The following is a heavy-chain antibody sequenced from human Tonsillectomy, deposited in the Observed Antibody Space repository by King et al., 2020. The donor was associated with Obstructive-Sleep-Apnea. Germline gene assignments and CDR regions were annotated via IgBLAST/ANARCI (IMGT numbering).Heavy chain of an antibody. D-gene: IGHD3-9*01. CDR3: ARSGYFDWLNYFDY. CDR2: SYYSGST. J-gene: IGHJ4*02. V-gene: IGHV4-39*07. CDR1: GGSISSSSYY. Sequence: VQLQESGPGLVKPSETLSLTCIVSGGSISSSSYYWGWIRQPPGKGLEWIGSSYYSGSTYYNPSLKSRVTISVDTSKNQFSLKLSSVTAADTAVYYCARSGYFDWLNYFDYWGQGTLVTVSS.